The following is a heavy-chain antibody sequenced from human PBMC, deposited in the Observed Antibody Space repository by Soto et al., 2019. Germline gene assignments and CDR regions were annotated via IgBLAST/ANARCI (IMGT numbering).Heavy chain of an antibody. CDR3: AKRGTPMAFDY. J-gene: IGHJ4*02. Sequence: GGSLRLSCAASGFIFSNFCMSWVRQAPGKGLEWVANIKQDGSEEYYVDSVRGRFTISRDNSKNTLYLQMNSLRAEDTAVYYCAKRGTPMAFDYWGQGILVTVPS. CDR2: IKQDGSEE. D-gene: IGHD5-18*01. CDR1: GFIFSNFC. V-gene: IGHV3-7*03.